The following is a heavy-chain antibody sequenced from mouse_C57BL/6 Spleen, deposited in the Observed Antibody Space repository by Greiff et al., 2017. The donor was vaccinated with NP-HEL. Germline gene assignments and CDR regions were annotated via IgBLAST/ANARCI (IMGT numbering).Heavy chain of an antibody. Sequence: EVQVVESGAELVRPGASVKLSCTASGFNIKDDYMHWVKQRPEQGLEWIGWIDPENGDTEYASKFQGKATITADTSSNTAYLQLSSLTSEDTAVYYCTTRLPYYFDYWGQGTTLTVSS. V-gene: IGHV14-4*01. J-gene: IGHJ2*01. CDR3: TTRLPYYFDY. CDR1: GFNIKDDY. CDR2: IDPENGDT.